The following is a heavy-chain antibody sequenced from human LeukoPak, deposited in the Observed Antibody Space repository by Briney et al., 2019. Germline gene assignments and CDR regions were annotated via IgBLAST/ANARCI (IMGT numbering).Heavy chain of an antibody. D-gene: IGHD3-22*01. CDR3: ARHGGYHSPIDY. CDR1: GGSISSYY. Sequence: PETLSLTCTVSGGSISSYYWSWIRQPPGKGLEWIGYIYYSGSTNYNPSLKSRVTISVDTSKNQFSLKLSSVTAADTAVYYCARHGGYHSPIDYWGQGTLVTVSS. V-gene: IGHV4-59*08. J-gene: IGHJ4*02. CDR2: IYYSGST.